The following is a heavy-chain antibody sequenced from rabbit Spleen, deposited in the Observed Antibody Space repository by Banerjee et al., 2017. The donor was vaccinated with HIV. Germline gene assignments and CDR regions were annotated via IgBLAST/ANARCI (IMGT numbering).Heavy chain of an antibody. Sequence: QDQLVESGGGLVQPEGSLTLTCTASGFSFSSSYYMCWVRQAPGKGLEWIGCSTTANGNTYFATWAKGRFTISKTSSTTVTLQMTSLTAADTATYFCARDLAAWNSGSYAFNLWGQGTLVTVS. CDR3: ARDLAAWNSGSYAFNL. D-gene: IGHD1-1*01. J-gene: IGHJ4*01. CDR2: STTANGNT. V-gene: IGHV1S45*01. CDR1: GFSFSSSYY.